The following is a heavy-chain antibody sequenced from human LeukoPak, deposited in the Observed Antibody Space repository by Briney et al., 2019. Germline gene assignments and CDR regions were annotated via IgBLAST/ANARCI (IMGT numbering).Heavy chain of an antibody. J-gene: IGHJ6*02. V-gene: IGHV3-21*01. CDR1: GFTFSSYS. Sequence: PGGSLRLSCAASGFTFSSYSMNWVRQAPGKGLEWVSSISSSSSYIYYADSVKGRFTISRDNAKNSLYLQMNSLRAEDTAVYYCARDVAGYYYDSSGLGVYYYGMDVWGQGTTVTVSS. CDR3: ARDVAGYYYDSSGLGVYYYGMDV. D-gene: IGHD3-22*01. CDR2: ISSSSSYI.